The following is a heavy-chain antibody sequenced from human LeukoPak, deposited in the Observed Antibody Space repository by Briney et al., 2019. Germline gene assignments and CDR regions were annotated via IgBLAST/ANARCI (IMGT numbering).Heavy chain of an antibody. D-gene: IGHD3-3*01. CDR3: ARDRSIYYDFWSGYYVDYYYYGMDV. CDR1: GFTFSSYS. V-gene: IGHV3-30*03. CDR2: ISYDGSNK. Sequence: GGSLRLSCAASGFTFSSYSMNWVRQAPGKGLEWVAVISYDGSNKYYADSVKGRFTISRDNSKNTLYLQMNSLRAEDTAVYYCARDRSIYYDFWSGYYVDYYYYGMDVWGQGTTVTVSS. J-gene: IGHJ6*02.